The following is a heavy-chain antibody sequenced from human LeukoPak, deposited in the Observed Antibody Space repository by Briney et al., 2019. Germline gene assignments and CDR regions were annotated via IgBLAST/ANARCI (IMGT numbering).Heavy chain of an antibody. CDR3: AKDRGYFPEH. D-gene: IGHD3-22*01. J-gene: IGHJ1*01. Sequence: PGGSLRLSCAASGFTFTNYAMSWVRQAPGKGLEWVSAINGSGGSTYYADSVKGRFTISRDNSKNSLYLQMNSLRAEDTAVYYCAKDRGYFPEHWGQGTLVTVSS. V-gene: IGHV3-23*01. CDR2: INGSGGST. CDR1: GFTFTNYA.